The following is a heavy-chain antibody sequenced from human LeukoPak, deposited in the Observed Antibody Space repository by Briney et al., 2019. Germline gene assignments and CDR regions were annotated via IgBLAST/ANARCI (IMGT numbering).Heavy chain of an antibody. CDR1: GYTFTSYS. V-gene: IGHV1-46*01. D-gene: IGHD3-10*01. J-gene: IGHJ5*02. CDR3: ARGHGSGSTNWFDP. CDR2: INPSGASA. Sequence: ASVKVSCKASGYTFTSYSIHWVRQAPGQGLEWMGIINPSGASAMYAQKFQGRVTMTRDMSTATVYLDLSSLRFDDTAVYYCARGHGSGSTNWFDPWGQGTLVTVPS.